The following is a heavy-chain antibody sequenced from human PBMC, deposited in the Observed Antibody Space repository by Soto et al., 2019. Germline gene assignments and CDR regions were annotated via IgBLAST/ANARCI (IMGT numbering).Heavy chain of an antibody. D-gene: IGHD6-6*01. CDR2: INHSGST. J-gene: IGHJ6*02. V-gene: IGHV4-34*01. Sequence: SETLSLTCAVSGGSFSSYYWSWIRQPPGKGLEWIGEINHSGSTNYNPSLKSRVTISVDTSKNQFSLKLSSVTAADTAVYYCARVRPRNYYYYGMDFWGQGTMVTVSS. CDR1: GGSFSSYY. CDR3: ARVRPRNYYYYGMDF.